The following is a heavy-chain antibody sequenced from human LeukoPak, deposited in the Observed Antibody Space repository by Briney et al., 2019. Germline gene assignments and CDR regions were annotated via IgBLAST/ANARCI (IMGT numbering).Heavy chain of an antibody. V-gene: IGHV1-18*01. CDR3: ARDQRDDCRGGDCSSAVDY. Sequence: ASVKVSCKASGYTLTSYVLNWVRQAPGQGLEWVGWISAYSGNTNYAQKFQGRITMTTDTSTSTAYMELRSLRSDDTAIYYCARDQRDDCRGGDCSSAVDYWGQGTLVTVSS. D-gene: IGHD2-21*02. J-gene: IGHJ4*02. CDR2: ISAYSGNT. CDR1: GYTLTSYV.